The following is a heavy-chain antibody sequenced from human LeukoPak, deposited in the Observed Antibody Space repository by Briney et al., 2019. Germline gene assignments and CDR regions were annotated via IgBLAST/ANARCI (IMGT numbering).Heavy chain of an antibody. J-gene: IGHJ4*02. D-gene: IGHD3-22*01. V-gene: IGHV1-18*01. Sequence: ASVKVSCKASGYTFTNYGISWVRQAPGQGLEWMGWINTYNGNTNYAQKFQGRVSMTTDTSTSTAYMELRSLRSDDTAVYYCARVVLDHYYDSSGYLGTLDYWGQGTLVTVSS. CDR3: ARVVLDHYYDSSGYLGTLDY. CDR1: GYTFTNYG. CDR2: INTYNGNT.